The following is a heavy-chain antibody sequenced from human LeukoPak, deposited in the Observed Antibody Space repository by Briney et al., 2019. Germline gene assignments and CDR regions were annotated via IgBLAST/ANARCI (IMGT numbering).Heavy chain of an antibody. J-gene: IGHJ4*02. Sequence: PSETLSLTCTVSGGSVSNASYYWSWIRQPPGKGLDWIGYVFHSGSTNYSPSLKSRVTVSVDTSKNQFSLILTSVTAADTAVYYCARVRYGSGSYYFDNWGQGTLVTVSS. CDR1: GGSVSNASYY. V-gene: IGHV4-61*01. D-gene: IGHD3-10*01. CDR3: ARVRYGSGSYYFDN. CDR2: VFHSGST.